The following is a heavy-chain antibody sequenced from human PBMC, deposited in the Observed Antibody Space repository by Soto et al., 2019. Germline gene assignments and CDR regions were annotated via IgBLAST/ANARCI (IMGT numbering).Heavy chain of an antibody. D-gene: IGHD2-15*01. J-gene: IGHJ6*02. CDR1: GFTFSSYW. CDR3: ARDRSGADIVVVVAAPGVSDYYGMDV. CDR2: IKQDGSEK. V-gene: IGHV3-7*05. Sequence: PGGSLRLSCAASGFTFSSYWMSWVRQAPGKGLEWVANIKQDGSEKYYVDSVKGRFTISRDNAKNSLYLQMNSLRAEDTAVYYCARDRSGADIVVVVAAPGVSDYYGMDVWGQGTTVTVSS.